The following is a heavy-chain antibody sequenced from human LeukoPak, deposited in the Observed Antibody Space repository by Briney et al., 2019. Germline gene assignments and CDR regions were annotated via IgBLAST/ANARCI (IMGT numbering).Heavy chain of an antibody. CDR3: ARGARFFAYYDY. CDR2: IYNGGTT. Sequence: PSQTLSLTYTVSDGSISGDNYYWSWIRQLPGKGLEWIGYIYNGGTTYYNPSLKSRVIISVDTSKNQFSLKLKSVTAADTAMYYCARGARFFAYYDYWGQGTLVTVSS. J-gene: IGHJ4*02. CDR1: DGSISGDNYY. D-gene: IGHD2-21*01. V-gene: IGHV4-31*03.